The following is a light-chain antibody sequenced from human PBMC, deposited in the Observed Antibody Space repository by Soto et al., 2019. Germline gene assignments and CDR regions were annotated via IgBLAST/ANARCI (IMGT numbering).Light chain of an antibody. J-gene: IGLJ2*01. CDR1: RSNIGSNT. V-gene: IGLV1-44*01. Sequence: QSVLTQPPSASGTPGQRATISCSGSRSNIGSNTVNWYQQLPGTAPKLLIYSNNHRPSGVPDRFSGSKSGTSASLAISGLQSEDEADYYCAAWDDSLNGVVFGGGTKLTVL. CDR2: SNN. CDR3: AAWDDSLNGVV.